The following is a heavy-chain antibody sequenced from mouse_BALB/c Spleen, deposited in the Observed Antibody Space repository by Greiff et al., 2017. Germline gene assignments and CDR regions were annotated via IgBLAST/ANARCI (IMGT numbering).Heavy chain of an antibody. Sequence: QVQLKQSVAELMKPGASVKISCKATGYTFSSYWIEWVKQRPGHGLEWIGEILPGSGSTNYNEKFKGKATFTADTSSNTAYMQLSSLTSEDSAVYYCARGSTMITTRAMDYWGQGTSVTVSS. D-gene: IGHD2-4*01. CDR2: ILPGSGST. J-gene: IGHJ4*01. CDR3: ARGSTMITTRAMDY. V-gene: IGHV1-9*01. CDR1: GYTFSSYW.